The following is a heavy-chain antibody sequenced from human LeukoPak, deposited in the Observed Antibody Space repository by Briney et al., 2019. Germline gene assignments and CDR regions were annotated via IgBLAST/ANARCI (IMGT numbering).Heavy chain of an antibody. V-gene: IGHV5-10-1*01. CDR3: ASSSKGSTWYRFDY. D-gene: IGHD6-13*01. CDR2: IDPSDSYT. Sequence: GEFLGISCKGSGYSFTTYWISWVRQMPGKGLEWMGRIDPSDSYTNYSPSFQGHVTISADKSISTAYLQWSSLKASDTAMYYCASSSKGSTWYRFDYWGQGTLVTVSS. CDR1: GYSFTTYW. J-gene: IGHJ4*02.